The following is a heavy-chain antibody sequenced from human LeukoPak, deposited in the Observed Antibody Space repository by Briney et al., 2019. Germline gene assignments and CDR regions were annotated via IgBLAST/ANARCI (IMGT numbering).Heavy chain of an antibody. CDR1: GGTFSSYA. CDR2: IIPMFGTT. J-gene: IGHJ4*02. D-gene: IGHD3-16*01. V-gene: IGHV1-69*05. Sequence: SVKVSCKASGGTFSSYAMSWVRQAPGQGLEWMGGIIPMFGTTNYAQKFQDRVTITTDESTTTVYMELSSLRSEDTAVYYCARVTVRGGGYGDFDYWGQGTLVTASS. CDR3: ARVTVRGGGYGDFDY.